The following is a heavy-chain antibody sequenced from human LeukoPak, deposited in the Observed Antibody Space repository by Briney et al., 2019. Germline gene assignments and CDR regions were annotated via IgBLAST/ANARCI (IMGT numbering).Heavy chain of an antibody. CDR3: ARVIHYYYYMDV. V-gene: IGHV4-38-2*02. CDR1: GYSISSGYF. J-gene: IGHJ6*03. CDR2: IYYSGST. Sequence: SETLSLTCTVSGYSISSGYFWGWMRQPPGKGLEWIGSIYYSGSTYYNPSLKSRVTISVDTSKNQFSLKLSSVTAADTAVYYCARVIHYYYYMDVWGKGTTVTVSS.